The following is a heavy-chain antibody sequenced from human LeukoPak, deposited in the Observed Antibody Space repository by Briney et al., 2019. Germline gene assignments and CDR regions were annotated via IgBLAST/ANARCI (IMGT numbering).Heavy chain of an antibody. J-gene: IGHJ4*02. V-gene: IGHV4-4*02. Sequence: SGTLSLTCGVYGVSINSSSWWSWVRQSPGKGLEWIGDIGHSGGTNYNPSLKSRLTISIDTSETQFSLKLTSVTAADTAIYYCASQGSDSGWFYFWGQGTLVTVSS. D-gene: IGHD6-19*01. CDR1: GVSINSSSW. CDR2: IGHSGGT. CDR3: ASQGSDSGWFYF.